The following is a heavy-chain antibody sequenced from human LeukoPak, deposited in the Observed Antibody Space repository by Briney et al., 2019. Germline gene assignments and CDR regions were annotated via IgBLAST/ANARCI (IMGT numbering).Heavy chain of an antibody. Sequence: ASVKVSCKASGYTFTSYGISWVRQAPGQGLEWIGWISGYDGKTEYAQKVQDRVTMTADTYTNTVYLDLRSLRPDDTAMYYCARDSAFGRRLLPSTASDNWGQGTLVTVSS. CDR1: GYTFTSYG. CDR2: ISGYDGKT. D-gene: IGHD3-22*01. J-gene: IGHJ4*02. CDR3: ARDSAFGRRLLPSTASDN. V-gene: IGHV1-18*01.